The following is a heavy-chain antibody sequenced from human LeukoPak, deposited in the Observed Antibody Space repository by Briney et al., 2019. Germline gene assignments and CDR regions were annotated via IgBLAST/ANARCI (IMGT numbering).Heavy chain of an antibody. V-gene: IGHV4-39*01. CDR2: IYYSGST. D-gene: IGHD3-3*01. Sequence: SETLSLTCTVSGGSISISSYYWGWIRQPPGKGLEWIGSIYYSGSTYYNPSLKSRVTISVDTSKNQFSLKLSSVTAADTAVYYCARRVYYDFWSGRNHNWFDPWGQGTLVTVSS. CDR3: ARRVYYDFWSGRNHNWFDP. CDR1: GGSISISSYY. J-gene: IGHJ5*02.